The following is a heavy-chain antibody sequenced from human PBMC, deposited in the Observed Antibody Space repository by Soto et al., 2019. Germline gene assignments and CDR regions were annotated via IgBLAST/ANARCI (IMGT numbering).Heavy chain of an antibody. J-gene: IGHJ6*02. CDR2: IIPIFGTA. CDR3: AGTLSDGMDV. V-gene: IGHV1-69*13. CDR1: GGTFSSYA. D-gene: IGHD3-3*02. Sequence: GASVKVSCKASGGTFSSYAISWVRQAPGQGLEWMGGIIPIFGTANYAQKFQGRVTITADESTSTAYKELSSLRSEDTAVYYCAGTLSDGMDVWGQGTTVTVSS.